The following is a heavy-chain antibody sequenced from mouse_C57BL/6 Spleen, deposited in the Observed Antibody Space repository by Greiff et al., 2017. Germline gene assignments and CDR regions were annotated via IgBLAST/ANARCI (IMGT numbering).Heavy chain of an antibody. J-gene: IGHJ2*01. Sequence: QVHVKQPGAELVKPGASVKMSCKASGYTFTSYWITWVKQRPGQGLEWIGDIYPGSGSTNYNEKFKSKATLTVDTSSSTAYMQLSSLTSEDSAVYYCARGGDRLITNFDYWGQGTTLTVSS. CDR2: IYPGSGST. CDR1: GYTFTSYW. V-gene: IGHV1-55*01. D-gene: IGHD1-1*01. CDR3: ARGGDRLITNFDY.